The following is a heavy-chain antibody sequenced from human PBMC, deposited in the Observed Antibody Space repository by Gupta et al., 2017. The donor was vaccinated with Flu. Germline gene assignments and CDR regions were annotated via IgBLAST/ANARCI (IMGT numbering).Heavy chain of an antibody. CDR3: ASDNDRGAFDI. V-gene: IGHV3-74*01. CDR2: MKTDGWSS. Sequence: WVRQAPGKGLLWVSRMKTDGWSSIFADSVKGRFTFSRDSAKNTLYLQMNSLRVEDTAGYYCASDNDRGAFDIWGQGTKVTVSA. D-gene: IGHD3-22*01. J-gene: IGHJ3*02.